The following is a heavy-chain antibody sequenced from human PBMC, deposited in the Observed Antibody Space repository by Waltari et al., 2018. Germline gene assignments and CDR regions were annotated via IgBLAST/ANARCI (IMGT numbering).Heavy chain of an antibody. Sequence: QVQLQESGPGLVKPSETLSLTCTVSGGSISTYHWSWIRQPPGKGLEWIAIFSYSGSTHYNPSLESRVTISVDTSKNQFSLNMTSVIAADTAVYYCARLYGDYTDWFDPWGQGTLVTVSS. V-gene: IGHV4-59*01. J-gene: IGHJ5*02. D-gene: IGHD4-17*01. CDR3: ARLYGDYTDWFDP. CDR1: GGSISTYH. CDR2: FSYSGST.